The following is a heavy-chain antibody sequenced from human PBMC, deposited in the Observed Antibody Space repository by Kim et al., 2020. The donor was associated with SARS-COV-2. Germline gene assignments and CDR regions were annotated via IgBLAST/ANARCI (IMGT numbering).Heavy chain of an antibody. CDR2: ISSSGSTI. V-gene: IGHV3-48*03. Sequence: GGSLRLSCAASGFTFSSYEMNWVRQAPGKGLEWVSYISSSGSTIYYADSVKGRFTISRDNAKNSLYLQMNSLRAEDTAVYYCAGDRPGLFVSPLLDYWGQGTLVTVSS. CDR1: GFTFSSYE. J-gene: IGHJ4*02. CDR3: AGDRPGLFVSPLLDY. D-gene: IGHD2-21*01.